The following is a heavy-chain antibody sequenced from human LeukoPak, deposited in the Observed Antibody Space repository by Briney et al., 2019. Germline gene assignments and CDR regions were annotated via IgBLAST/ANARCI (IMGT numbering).Heavy chain of an antibody. V-gene: IGHV3-21*01. Sequence: GGSLRLSCAASGFTFSSYSMNWVRQAPGKGLEWVSSISSSSSYIYYADSVKGRFTISRDNAKNSLFLQMDSLRAEDTAVYYCARDRGYCASGVCYTTLDYWGQGALVTVSS. CDR2: ISSSSSYI. D-gene: IGHD2-8*01. CDR3: ARDRGYCASGVCYTTLDY. CDR1: GFTFSSYS. J-gene: IGHJ4*02.